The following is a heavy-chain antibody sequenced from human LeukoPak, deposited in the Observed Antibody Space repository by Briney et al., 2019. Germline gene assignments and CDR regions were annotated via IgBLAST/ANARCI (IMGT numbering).Heavy chain of an antibody. Sequence: GGSLRLSCAASGFTFSSYAMSWVRQAPGKGLEWVSAISGSGGSTYYADSVKGRFTISRDNSKNTLYLQMNSLRAEDTAVYYRAKDWAIAAAARGYYFDYWGQGTLVTVSS. CDR2: ISGSGGST. CDR1: GFTFSSYA. D-gene: IGHD6-13*01. J-gene: IGHJ4*02. V-gene: IGHV3-23*01. CDR3: AKDWAIAAAARGYYFDY.